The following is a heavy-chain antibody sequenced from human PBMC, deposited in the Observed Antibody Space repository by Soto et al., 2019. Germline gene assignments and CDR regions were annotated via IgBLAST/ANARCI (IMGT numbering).Heavy chain of an antibody. V-gene: IGHV1-69*02. Sequence: VQLVQSGAEVKKPGSSVKVSCKASGGTFSSYTISWVRQAPGQGREWMGRIIPILGIANYAQKFQGRVTITVDKSTSTAYMELSSLRSEDTAVYYCARLLVLDYYYGMDVWGQGTTVTVSS. CDR1: GGTFSSYT. D-gene: IGHD6-13*01. CDR2: IIPILGIA. CDR3: ARLLVLDYYYGMDV. J-gene: IGHJ6*02.